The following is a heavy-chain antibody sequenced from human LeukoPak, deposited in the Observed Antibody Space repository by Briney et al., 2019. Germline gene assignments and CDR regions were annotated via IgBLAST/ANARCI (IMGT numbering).Heavy chain of an antibody. V-gene: IGHV1-69*05. CDR2: IIPIFGTA. CDR1: GGTFSSYA. J-gene: IGHJ3*02. Sequence: SVKVSCKASGGTFSSYAISWVRQAPGQGLEWMGGIIPIFGTANYAQKFQGRVTITTDESTSTAYMELSSLRSEDTAVYYCASRHGPIAAPPDDAFDIWGQGTMVTVSS. CDR3: ASRHGPIAAPPDDAFDI. D-gene: IGHD6-13*01.